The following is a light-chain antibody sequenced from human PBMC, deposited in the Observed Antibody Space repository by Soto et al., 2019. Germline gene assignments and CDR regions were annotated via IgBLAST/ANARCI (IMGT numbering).Light chain of an antibody. J-gene: IGKJ2*01. V-gene: IGKV3-20*01. Sequence: EIVLTQSPGTLSLSPGERATLSCRASQSVSSSYLAWYQQKPGQAPRLLIYGASSRAIGIPDRFSGSESGTDFTLTISRLEPEDFAVYYCQHYGSSPHTFGQGTKLEIK. CDR1: QSVSSSY. CDR2: GAS. CDR3: QHYGSSPHT.